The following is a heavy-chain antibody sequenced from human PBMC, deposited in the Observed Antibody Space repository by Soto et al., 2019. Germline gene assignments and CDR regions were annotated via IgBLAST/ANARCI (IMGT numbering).Heavy chain of an antibody. CDR2: INHSGST. D-gene: IGHD3-16*01. CDR1: GGSLSGYY. CDR3: ARGRFDKQYNGFDP. Sequence: SETLSLTCAVYGGSLSGYYWSWIRQPPGKGLEWIGEINHSGSTNYNPSLKSRVTISVDTSKNQFSLKLSSVTAADTAVYYCARGRFDKQYNGFDPWGQGTLVTVSS. V-gene: IGHV4-34*01. J-gene: IGHJ5*02.